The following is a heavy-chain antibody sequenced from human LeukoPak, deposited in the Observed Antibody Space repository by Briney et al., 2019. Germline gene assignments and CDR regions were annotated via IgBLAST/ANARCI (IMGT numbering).Heavy chain of an antibody. V-gene: IGHV1-18*01. CDR3: ARDSPLLPGHYGSGSLVMDV. CDR2: TSAYNGNT. J-gene: IGHJ6*02. D-gene: IGHD3-10*01. Sequence: GASVKVSCKASGYTFNSYGVSWVRQAPGQGLEWMGYTSAYNGNTNYAQKVQGRVTMTTDASTGTAYMELRSLRSDDTAVYYCARDSPLLPGHYGSGSLVMDVWGQGTTVIVSS. CDR1: GYTFNSYG.